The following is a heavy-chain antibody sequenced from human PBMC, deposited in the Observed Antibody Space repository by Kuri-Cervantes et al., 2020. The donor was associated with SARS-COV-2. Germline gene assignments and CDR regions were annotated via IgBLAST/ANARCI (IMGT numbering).Heavy chain of an antibody. Sequence: SETLSLTCTVSGGSVSARNSYWTWIRQSPGKGLEWIGYIYHTGSPTYSPSLKSRVTISLDKPKNQFSLRLTSVTAADTAVYYCARVDYAGNYYYYGMDVWGQGTTVTVSS. CDR3: ARVDYAGNYYYYGMDV. J-gene: IGHJ6*02. V-gene: IGHV4-61*01. CDR2: IYHTGSP. D-gene: IGHD4-17*01. CDR1: GGSVSARNSY.